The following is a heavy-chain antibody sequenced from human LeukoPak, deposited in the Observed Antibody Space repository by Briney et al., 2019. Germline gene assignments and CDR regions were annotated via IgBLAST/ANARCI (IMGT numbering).Heavy chain of an antibody. CDR3: VRDMRGTGYSSDFDY. V-gene: IGHV3-48*03. D-gene: IGHD3/OR15-3a*01. CDR1: GFTFSSYE. J-gene: IGHJ4*02. Sequence: GGSLRLSCAASGFTFSSYEMNWVRQAPGKGLEWVSYISSSGTTIYYADSVKGRFTISRDNAKNSLYLQMNSLRPEDTALYYCVRDMRGTGYSSDFDYWGQGTLVTVCS. CDR2: ISSSGTTI.